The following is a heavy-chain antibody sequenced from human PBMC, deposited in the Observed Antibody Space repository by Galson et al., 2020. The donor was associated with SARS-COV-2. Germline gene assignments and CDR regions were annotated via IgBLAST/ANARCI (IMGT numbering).Heavy chain of an antibody. V-gene: IGHV3-21*01. Sequence: GESLKISCAASGFPFSSYNMNWVRQAPGKGLEWVSSISSSSSYIYYADSVKGRFTISRDNAKNSLYLQMNSLRAEDTAVYYCASPANAEDQIMITFGGVIVNFDYWGQGTLVTVSS. CDR1: GFPFSSYN. D-gene: IGHD3-16*02. CDR2: ISSSSSYI. CDR3: ASPANAEDQIMITFGGVIVNFDY. J-gene: IGHJ4*02.